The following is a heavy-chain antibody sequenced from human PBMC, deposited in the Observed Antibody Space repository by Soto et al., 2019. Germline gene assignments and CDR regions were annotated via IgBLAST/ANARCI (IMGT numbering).Heavy chain of an antibody. J-gene: IGHJ6*02. CDR3: ARMFGFSYGPANRGMDV. V-gene: IGHV3-30*04. Sequence: QVQLVESGGGVAQPGRSLRLFCAASGFTLSNYSLHWVRQSPGKGLEWVAAISSDGTEKHYADSVKGRFTISRDNSKNTLSLQLNSLRTEDTAVYYCARMFGFSYGPANRGMDVWGQGTTVTVSS. D-gene: IGHD5-18*01. CDR1: GFTLSNYS. CDR2: ISSDGTEK.